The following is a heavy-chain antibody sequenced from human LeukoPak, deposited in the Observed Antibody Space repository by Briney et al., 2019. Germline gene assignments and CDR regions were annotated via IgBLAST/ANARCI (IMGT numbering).Heavy chain of an antibody. CDR1: GGTFSSYA. V-gene: IGHV1-69*13. CDR3: ARGGRGSYYFDY. CDR2: IIPIFGTA. D-gene: IGHD1-26*01. Sequence: SVKVSCKASGGTFSSYAICWVRQAPGQGLEWMGGIIPIFGTANYAQKFQGRVTITADESTSTAYMELSSLRSEDTAVYYCARGGRGSYYFDYWGQGTLVTVSS. J-gene: IGHJ4*02.